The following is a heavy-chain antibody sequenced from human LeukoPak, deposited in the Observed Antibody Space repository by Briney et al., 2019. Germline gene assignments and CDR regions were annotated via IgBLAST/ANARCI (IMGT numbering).Heavy chain of an antibody. CDR2: IYTSGST. D-gene: IGHD3-16*01. J-gene: IGHJ4*02. V-gene: IGHV4-61*02. CDR3: ARGGGSEIDY. CDR1: DGSISCGSYY. Sequence: PSQTLSLTCTVSDGSISCGSYYWNWIRQPAGKGLERIGRIYTSGSTNYNPSLKSRVTISVDTSKNQFSLKLSSVTAADTAVYYCARGGGSEIDYWGQGTLVTVSS.